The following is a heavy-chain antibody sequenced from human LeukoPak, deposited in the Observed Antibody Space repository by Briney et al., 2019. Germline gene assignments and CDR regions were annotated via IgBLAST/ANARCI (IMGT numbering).Heavy chain of an antibody. Sequence: GGSLRLSCAASGFTFSSYGMSWVRQAPGKGLEWVSAISGSGGSTYCADSVKGRFTISRDNSKNTLYLQMNSLRAEDTAVYYCAKNYYGSGNYYYYMDVWGKGTTVTISS. D-gene: IGHD3-10*01. V-gene: IGHV3-23*01. J-gene: IGHJ6*03. CDR3: AKNYYGSGNYYYYMDV. CDR2: ISGSGGST. CDR1: GFTFSSYG.